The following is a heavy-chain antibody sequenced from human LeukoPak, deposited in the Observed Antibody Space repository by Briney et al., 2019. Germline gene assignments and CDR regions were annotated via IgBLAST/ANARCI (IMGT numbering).Heavy chain of an antibody. D-gene: IGHD2-2*01. CDR1: GGSISSGGYY. V-gene: IGHV4-30-2*01. J-gene: IGHJ4*02. CDR3: ARAETAYRYCSSTSCDPYFDY. CDR2: IYHSGST. Sequence: SETLSLTCTVSGGSISSGGYYWSWIRQPPGKGLEWIGYIYHSGSTYYNPSLKSRVTISVDRSKNQFSLKLSSVTAADTAVYYCARAETAYRYCSSTSCDPYFDYWGQGTLVTVSS.